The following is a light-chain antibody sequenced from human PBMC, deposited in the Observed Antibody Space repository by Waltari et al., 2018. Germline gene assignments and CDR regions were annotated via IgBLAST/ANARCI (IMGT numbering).Light chain of an antibody. Sequence: SNELTQPQSVSVFPGQTAIITCSRQNLPRSFVSWFHQRPGQSPVVVLNQTRERPSGIPERYSGSISGNTATLAISGTQETDEGDYFCEMWDNSVVIFGGGTKLTVL. J-gene: IGLJ2*01. CDR2: QTR. CDR3: EMWDNSVVI. CDR1: NLPRSF. V-gene: IGLV3-1*01.